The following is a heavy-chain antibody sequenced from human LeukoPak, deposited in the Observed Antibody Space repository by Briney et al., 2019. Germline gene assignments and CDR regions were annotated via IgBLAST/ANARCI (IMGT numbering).Heavy chain of an antibody. CDR2: IYYSGST. CDR3: ARRDIISGSSNFDY. J-gene: IGHJ4*02. Sequence: SETLSLTCTVSGGSISSSVSYWGWIRQPPGKGLEWIGSIYYSGSTYYNPSLKSRVTISVDTSKNQFSLKLSSVTAADTAIYFCARRDIISGSSNFDYWGQGTLVTVSS. CDR1: GGSISSSVSY. D-gene: IGHD1-26*01. V-gene: IGHV4-39*01.